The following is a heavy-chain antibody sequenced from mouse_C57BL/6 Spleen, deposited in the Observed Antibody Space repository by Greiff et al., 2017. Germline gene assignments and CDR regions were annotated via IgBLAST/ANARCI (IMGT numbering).Heavy chain of an antibody. CDR2: IDPEDGDT. D-gene: IGHD2-3*01. V-gene: IGHV14-1*01. Sequence: EVQLQQSGAELVRPGASVTLSCTASGFNIKDYYMHWVKQRPEQGLEWIGRIDPEDGDTEYAPKFQGKATMTADTSSNTAYLQLSSLTSEDTADYYGTVYDGAYGFGDWGQWVLVTAAA. CDR1: GFNIKDYY. J-gene: IGHJ3*01. CDR3: TVYDGAYGFGD.